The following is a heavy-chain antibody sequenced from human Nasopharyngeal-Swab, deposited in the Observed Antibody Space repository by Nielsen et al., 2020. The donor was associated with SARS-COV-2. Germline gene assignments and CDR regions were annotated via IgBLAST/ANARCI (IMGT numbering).Heavy chain of an antibody. Sequence: ESLKISCTVSGGSISSSSYYWGWIRPPPGKGLEWIGSIYYSGSTYYNPSLKSRVTISVDTSKNQFSLKLSSVTAADTAVYYCARERGRGGIWNYYYYYMDVWGKGTTVTVSS. CDR2: IYYSGST. V-gene: IGHV4-39*07. CDR1: GGSISSSSYY. J-gene: IGHJ6*03. D-gene: IGHD3-10*01. CDR3: ARERGRGGIWNYYYYYMDV.